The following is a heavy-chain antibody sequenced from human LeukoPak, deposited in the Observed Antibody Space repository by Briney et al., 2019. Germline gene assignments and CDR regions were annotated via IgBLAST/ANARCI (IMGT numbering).Heavy chain of an antibody. CDR2: ISGSGTIT. D-gene: IGHD3-22*01. J-gene: IGHJ3*02. CDR3: AKNYYDTSVHFDI. V-gene: IGHV3-23*01. Sequence: GGSLRLSCAASGFTFSSYAMSWVRQAPGKGLEWVSAISGSGTITYYADSVKGRFTISRDNSKNTLYLQMNGLRAEDTAVYYCAKNYYDTSVHFDIWGQGTMVTVSS. CDR1: GFTFSSYA.